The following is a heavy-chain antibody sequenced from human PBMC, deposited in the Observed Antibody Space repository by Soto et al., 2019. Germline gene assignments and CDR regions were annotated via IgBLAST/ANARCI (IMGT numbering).Heavy chain of an antibody. Sequence: GGSLRLSCAASGFTFSSYAMHWVRQAPGKGLEWVAVISYDGSNKYYADSVKGRFTISRDNSKNTLYLQMNSLRAEDTAVYYCARDWYSSSPWFDPWGQGTLVTVSS. CDR2: ISYDGSNK. CDR1: GFTFSSYA. V-gene: IGHV3-30-3*01. D-gene: IGHD6-6*01. CDR3: ARDWYSSSPWFDP. J-gene: IGHJ5*02.